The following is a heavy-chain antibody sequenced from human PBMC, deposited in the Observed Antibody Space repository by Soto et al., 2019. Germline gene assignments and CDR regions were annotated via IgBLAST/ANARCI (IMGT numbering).Heavy chain of an antibody. V-gene: IGHV1-2*02. J-gene: IGHJ5*02. CDR3: ARGSLVVAATTDWFDP. D-gene: IGHD2-15*01. CDR2: INPSNGGT. CDR1: GHPFTGYY. Sequence: ASVEVSCEASGHPFTGYYMHWLRQAPGQGLQWMGWINPSNGGTNYAQKFQGGVNMTRDTSISTAYMELSRLTSDDTAVYYCARGSLVVAATTDWFDPGGQGTLVTVSS.